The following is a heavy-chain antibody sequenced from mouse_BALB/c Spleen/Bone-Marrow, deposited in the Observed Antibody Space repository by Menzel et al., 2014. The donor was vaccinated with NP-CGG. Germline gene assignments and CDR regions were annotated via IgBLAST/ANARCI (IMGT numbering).Heavy chain of an antibody. Sequence: EVMLVESGGGLVQPGGSLKLSCAASGFDFSRFLMSWVRQAPGKGLEWIGEINPDSSTINYTPSLKDKFIISRVNAKNTLYLQKSKVRSEDTALYYCTRLHYYGCSAYWGQGTLVTVST. J-gene: IGHJ3*01. CDR1: GFDFSRFL. D-gene: IGHD1-2*01. CDR3: TRLHYYGCSAY. V-gene: IGHV4-1*02. CDR2: INPDSSTI.